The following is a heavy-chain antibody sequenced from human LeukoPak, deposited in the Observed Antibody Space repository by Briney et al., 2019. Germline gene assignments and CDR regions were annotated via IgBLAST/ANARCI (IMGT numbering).Heavy chain of an antibody. V-gene: IGHV1-2*02. D-gene: IGHD6-13*01. CDR1: GYTFTGYY. CDR2: INPNSGGT. J-gene: IGHJ1*01. CDR3: ARDVRAAAGIEH. Sequence: ASVKVSCKASGYTFTGYYMHWVRQAPGQGLEWMGWINPNSGGTNYAQKFQGRVTMSRDTSISTAYMELSRLRSDDTAVYYCARDVRAAAGIEHWGQGTLVTVSS.